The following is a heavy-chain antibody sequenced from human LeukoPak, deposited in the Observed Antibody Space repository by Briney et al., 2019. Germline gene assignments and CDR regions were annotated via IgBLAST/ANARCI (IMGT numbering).Heavy chain of an antibody. J-gene: IGHJ4*02. CDR1: GYTFTSYG. V-gene: IGHV1-18*01. CDR3: ARVVVVAATMNYYFDY. CDR2: ISAYNGNT. D-gene: IGHD2-15*01. Sequence: ASVKVSCKASGYTFTSYGISWVRQAPGQGLEWMGWISAYNGNTNYAQKLQGRVTMTTDTSTSTAYMELRSLRSDDTAVYYCARVVVVAATMNYYFDYWGQGTLVTVSS.